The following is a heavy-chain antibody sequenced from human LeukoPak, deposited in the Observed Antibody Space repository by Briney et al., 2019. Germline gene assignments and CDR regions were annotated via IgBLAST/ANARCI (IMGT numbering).Heavy chain of an antibody. J-gene: IGHJ3*02. CDR3: ARTSSDHGGYVGAFDI. V-gene: IGHV4-59*01. Sequence: SETLSLTCTVSGGSISSYYWSWIRQPPGKGLEWIGYIYYNGITNYNPSLKSRVTISVDTSKNQFSLKLSSVTAADTAVYYCARTSSDHGGYVGAFDIWGQGTMVSVSS. CDR2: IYYNGIT. CDR1: GGSISSYY. D-gene: IGHD6-25*01.